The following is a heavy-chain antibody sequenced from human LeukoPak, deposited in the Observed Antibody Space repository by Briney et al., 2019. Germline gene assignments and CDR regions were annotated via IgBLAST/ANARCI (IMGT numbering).Heavy chain of an antibody. J-gene: IGHJ5*01. D-gene: IGHD2-2*01. Sequence: GGSLRLSCAASGFTFNNYAMSWVRQAPGKGLEWVSAISASGGTTYYADSVKGRFTISRDNSENTLFLKMNSLRAEDTAVYYCAKEPREYCSSTSCPNWFDSWGQGTLVTVSS. CDR2: ISASGGTT. V-gene: IGHV3-23*01. CDR3: AKEPREYCSSTSCPNWFDS. CDR1: GFTFNNYA.